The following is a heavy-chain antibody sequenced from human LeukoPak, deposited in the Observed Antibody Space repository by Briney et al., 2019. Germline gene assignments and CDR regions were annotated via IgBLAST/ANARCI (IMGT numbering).Heavy chain of an antibody. Sequence: GGSLRLSCAASGFTFSSYWMPWIPQAPGKALLRVSRINSDGSSTGYADSVKGRFTISRDNAKNTLYLQMNNLRAEDTAVYYCARYRTAMVAVDYWGQGSLVTVSS. CDR3: ARYRTAMVAVDY. V-gene: IGHV3-74*01. D-gene: IGHD5-18*01. J-gene: IGHJ4*02. CDR1: GFTFSSYW. CDR2: INSDGSST.